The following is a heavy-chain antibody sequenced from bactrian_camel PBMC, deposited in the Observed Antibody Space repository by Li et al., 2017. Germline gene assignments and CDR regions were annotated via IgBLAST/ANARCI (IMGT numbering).Heavy chain of an antibody. V-gene: IGHV3S1*01. D-gene: IGHD7*01. CDR1: GFSSSTYS. Sequence: HVQLVESGGGSVQAGRSLRLSCVASGFSSSTYSMGWFRQAPGKEREGVAAIDTAGALTYTYAVAGRFTISKDNVKNTLYLQMNDLKSEDTAMYYCATGFAPLCGGVWCSSQRGQGTQVTVS. CDR2: IDTAGAL. CDR3: ATGFAPLCGGVWCSSQ. J-gene: IGHJ4*01.